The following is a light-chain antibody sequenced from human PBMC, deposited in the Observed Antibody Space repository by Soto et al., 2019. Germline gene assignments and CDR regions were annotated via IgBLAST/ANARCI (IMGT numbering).Light chain of an antibody. CDR1: QSVSSSY. CDR2: GAS. Sequence: EIVLAQSPGTLSLSPGERATLSCRASQSVSSSYLAWYQQKPGQAPRLLIYGASSRATGIPDRFSGSGSGTDLTLTISRLEPEDFAVYYCQQYGNSPLTFGPGTKVDIK. CDR3: QQYGNSPLT. J-gene: IGKJ3*01. V-gene: IGKV3-20*01.